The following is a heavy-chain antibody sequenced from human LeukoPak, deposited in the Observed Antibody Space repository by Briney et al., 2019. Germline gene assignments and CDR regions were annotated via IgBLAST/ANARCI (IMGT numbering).Heavy chain of an antibody. V-gene: IGHV1-8*01. D-gene: IGHD1-26*01. CDR2: MNPNSGNT. Sequence: ASVKVSCEASGYTFTSYDINWVRQATGQGLEWMGWMNPNSGNTGYAQKFQGRVTMTRNTSISTAYMELSSLRSEDTAVYYCARDKWELLQTDYWSQGTLVTVSS. CDR1: GYTFTSYD. CDR3: ARDKWELLQTDY. J-gene: IGHJ4*02.